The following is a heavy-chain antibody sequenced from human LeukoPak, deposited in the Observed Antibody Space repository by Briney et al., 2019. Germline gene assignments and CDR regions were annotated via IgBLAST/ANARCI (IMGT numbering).Heavy chain of an antibody. D-gene: IGHD6-19*01. V-gene: IGHV4-39*07. CDR1: GGSISSSSYY. CDR3: ARGTRPRIAVAGGLKSYYFDY. CDR2: IYYSGST. J-gene: IGHJ4*02. Sequence: SETLSLTCTVSGGSISSSSYYWGWIRQPPGKGLEWIGSIYYSGSTYYNPSLKSRVTISVDTSKNQFSLKLSSVTAADTAVYYCARGTRPRIAVAGGLKSYYFDYWGQGTLVTVSS.